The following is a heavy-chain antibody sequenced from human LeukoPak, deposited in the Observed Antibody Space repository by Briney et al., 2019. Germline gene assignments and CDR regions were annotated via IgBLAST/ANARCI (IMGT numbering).Heavy chain of an antibody. CDR1: GFTVSSNY. D-gene: IGHD5-18*01. J-gene: IGHJ4*02. Sequence: GGSLRLSCAASGFTVSSNYMSWVRQAPGKGLERVSVIYSGDTTYYADSVRGRFTISRDNSKNTLYLQMNSLRAEDTAVYYCARAIRGYSYLGYFDYWGQGTLVTVSS. V-gene: IGHV3-66*01. CDR3: ARAIRGYSYLGYFDY. CDR2: IYSGDTT.